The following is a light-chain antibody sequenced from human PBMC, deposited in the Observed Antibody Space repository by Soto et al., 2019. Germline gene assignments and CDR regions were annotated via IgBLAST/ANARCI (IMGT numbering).Light chain of an antibody. J-gene: IGKJ2*01. CDR2: GAS. V-gene: IGKV3-15*01. Sequence: EIVMTQSPATLSVSPGERATLSCRASQSVSSNLAWYQQKPGQAPRLLIYGASTRATGIPARFSGSGSGTEFTLTISSLQSEDLAVDYCQQYNNWPTCGQGTKLEIK. CDR3: QQYNNWPT. CDR1: QSVSSN.